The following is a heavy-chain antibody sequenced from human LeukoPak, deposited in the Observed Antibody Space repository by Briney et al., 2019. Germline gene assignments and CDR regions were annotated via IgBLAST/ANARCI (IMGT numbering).Heavy chain of an antibody. CDR2: INHSAST. CDR3: ARGLGIAVAGTPLGYYYGMDV. Sequence: SETLSLTCAVYGGSFSGYYWSWIRQPPGQGLEWIGEINHSASTNYNPSLKSRVTISVDTSKNQFSLKLSSVTAADTAVYYCARGLGIAVAGTPLGYYYGMDVWGQGTTVTVSS. V-gene: IGHV4-34*01. CDR1: GGSFSGYY. D-gene: IGHD6-19*01. J-gene: IGHJ6*02.